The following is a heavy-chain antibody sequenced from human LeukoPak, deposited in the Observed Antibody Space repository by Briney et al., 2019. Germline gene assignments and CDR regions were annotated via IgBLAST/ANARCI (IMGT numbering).Heavy chain of an antibody. CDR2: ISVGSRYI. J-gene: IGHJ5*02. CDR3: ARDSRHHRFLYWDWFDP. Sequence: GGSLRLSCAASGFTFDSYSMNWVRQAPGKGLEWGSSISVGSRYIFYADSVKGRFTISRDNAKISLYLHMNSLRAEDTAVYYCARDSRHHRFLYWDWFDPWGQGTLVTVSS. D-gene: IGHD2/OR15-2a*01. CDR1: GFTFDSYS. V-gene: IGHV3-21*06.